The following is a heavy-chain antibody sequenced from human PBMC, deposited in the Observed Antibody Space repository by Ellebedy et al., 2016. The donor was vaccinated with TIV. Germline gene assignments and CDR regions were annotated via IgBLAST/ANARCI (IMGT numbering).Heavy chain of an antibody. D-gene: IGHD1/OR15-1a*01. Sequence: MPSETLSLTCTVSGGSINSGSYYWGWMRQPPGKGLEWIGRIYYSGDTYYNPSLKSRVTISVDTSKNQFSLKLSSVTAADTAMYYCARMDWNMGIGYWGQGTLVTVSS. CDR2: IYYSGDT. J-gene: IGHJ4*02. CDR1: GGSINSGSYY. V-gene: IGHV4-39*07. CDR3: ARMDWNMGIGY.